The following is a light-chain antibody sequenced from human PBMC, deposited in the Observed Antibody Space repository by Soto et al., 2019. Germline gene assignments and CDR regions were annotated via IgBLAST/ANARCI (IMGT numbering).Light chain of an antibody. CDR1: QSVSSSY. CDR3: QQYGSSPRT. J-gene: IGKJ1*01. V-gene: IGKV3-20*01. Sequence: EMVLTQSPGTLSLSPGERATLSRRASQSVSSSYLAWYQQRPGQAPRLLIYGASSRATGIPDRFSGSESGTDFTLTISRLEPEDFAVYSCQQYGSSPRTFGQGTKVDIK. CDR2: GAS.